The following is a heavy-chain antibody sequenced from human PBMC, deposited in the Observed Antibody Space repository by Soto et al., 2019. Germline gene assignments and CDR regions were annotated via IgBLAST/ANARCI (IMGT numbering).Heavy chain of an antibody. CDR1: GGTFSSYA. J-gene: IGHJ4*02. D-gene: IGHD3-16*02. Sequence: SVKVSCKASGGTFSSYAISWVRQAPGQGLEWMGGIIPIFGTANYAQKFQGRVTITADESTSTAYMELSSLRSEDTAVYYCAREEPSDMITFGGVIAHWGQGTLDTVSS. CDR3: AREEPSDMITFGGVIAH. V-gene: IGHV1-69*13. CDR2: IIPIFGTA.